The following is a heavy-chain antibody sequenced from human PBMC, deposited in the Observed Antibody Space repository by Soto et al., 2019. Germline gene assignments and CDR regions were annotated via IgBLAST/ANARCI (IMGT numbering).Heavy chain of an antibody. CDR2: ISAYNGNT. CDR1: GYTFSSYG. Sequence: QVQLVQSGAEVEKPGASVKVSCKASGYTFSSYGISWVRQAPGQGLEWMGWISAYNGNTNYAQKLQGRVTMTTDTSTSIAYMELRSLRSDDTAVYYCARLTSDITIFGVVIGEYYYYYGMDVWGQGTTFAVCS. D-gene: IGHD3-3*01. J-gene: IGHJ6*02. V-gene: IGHV1-18*01. CDR3: ARLTSDITIFGVVIGEYYYYYGMDV.